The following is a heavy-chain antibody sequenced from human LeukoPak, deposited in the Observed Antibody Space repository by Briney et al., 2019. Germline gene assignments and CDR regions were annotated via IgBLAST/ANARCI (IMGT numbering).Heavy chain of an antibody. D-gene: IGHD6-6*01. CDR2: ISSSSYI. Sequence: PGGSLRLSCAASGFTFSSYSMNWVRQAPGKGLEWVSSISSSSYIYYADSVKGRFTISRDNAKNSLYLQMNSLRAEDTAVYYCARAPYSSSLNFDYWGQGTLVTVSS. CDR1: GFTFSSYS. J-gene: IGHJ4*02. CDR3: ARAPYSSSLNFDY. V-gene: IGHV3-21*01.